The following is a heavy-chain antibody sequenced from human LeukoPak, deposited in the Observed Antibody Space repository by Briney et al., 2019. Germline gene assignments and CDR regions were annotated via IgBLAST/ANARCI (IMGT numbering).Heavy chain of an antibody. D-gene: IGHD4-17*01. CDR3: ARGDYGDYGPNFDY. CDR1: GYTFTGYY. V-gene: IGHV1-2*02. Sequence: ASVKVSCKASGYTFTGYYMHWVRQAPGQGLEWMGWINPNSGGTNYAQKFQGRVTMTRDTSTSTVYMELSSLRSEDTAVYYCARGDYGDYGPNFDYWGQGTLVTVSS. CDR2: INPNSGGT. J-gene: IGHJ4*02.